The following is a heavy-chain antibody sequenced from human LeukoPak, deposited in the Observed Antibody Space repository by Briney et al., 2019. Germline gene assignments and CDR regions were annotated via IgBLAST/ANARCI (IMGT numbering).Heavy chain of an antibody. CDR1: GYSISSGYY. D-gene: IGHD3-22*01. V-gene: IGHV4-38-2*01. CDR2: IYHSGST. Sequence: SETLSLTCADSGYSISSGYYWGWIRQPPGKRLEWIGSIYHSGSTYYNPSLKSRVTISVDTSKNQFSLKLSSVTAADTAVYYCARGFTYYYDSSGSPPLGWGQGTLVTVSS. J-gene: IGHJ4*02. CDR3: ARGFTYYYDSSGSPPLG.